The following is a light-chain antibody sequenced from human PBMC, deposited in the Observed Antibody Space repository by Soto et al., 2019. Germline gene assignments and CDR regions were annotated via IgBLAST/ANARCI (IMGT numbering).Light chain of an antibody. Sequence: ELVLTQSPGTLSLSPGDRATLSCRASQSVSNNYLAWYQQKPGQAPRLLIYGASNRATGIPARVSGSGSGTDFTLTISSLEPEDFAVYYCQQYGSSPPLTFGGGTKVDIK. J-gene: IGKJ4*01. CDR3: QQYGSSPPLT. CDR2: GAS. CDR1: QSVSNNY. V-gene: IGKV3-20*01.